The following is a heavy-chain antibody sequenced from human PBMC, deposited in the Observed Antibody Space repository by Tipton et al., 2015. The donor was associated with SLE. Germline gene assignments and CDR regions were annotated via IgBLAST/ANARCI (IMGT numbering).Heavy chain of an antibody. CDR1: GFTFSHNW. J-gene: IGHJ4*02. CDR3: ASLSAPSDY. V-gene: IGHV3-7*01. Sequence: SLRLSCVASGFTFSHNWMSWVRQAPGKGLEWVANIKEDGSDKYYVDSLKGRFTISRDNAKNTLFLEMNSLTVDDTAVYYCASLSAPSDYWGQGTLVTVSS. CDR2: IKEDGSDK.